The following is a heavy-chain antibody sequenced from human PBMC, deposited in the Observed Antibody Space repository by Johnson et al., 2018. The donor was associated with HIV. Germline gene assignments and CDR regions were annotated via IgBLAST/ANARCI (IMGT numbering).Heavy chain of an antibody. Sequence: VQLVESGGGSVKPGGSLRLSCAASEFTFKDYYINWIRQAPGKGLEYVSAISSNGGSTYYANSVKGRFTISRDNSKNTLYLQMGSLRAEDMAVYYCARESTATRGDAFDIWGQGTMVTVSS. V-gene: IGHV3-64*01. CDR2: ISSNGGST. CDR1: EFTFKDYY. J-gene: IGHJ3*02. CDR3: ARESTATRGDAFDI. D-gene: IGHD4-17*01.